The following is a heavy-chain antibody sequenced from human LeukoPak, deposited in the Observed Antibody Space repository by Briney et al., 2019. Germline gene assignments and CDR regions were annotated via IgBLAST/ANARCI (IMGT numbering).Heavy chain of an antibody. CDR2: INPNSGGT. J-gene: IGHJ6*03. Sequence: GASVKVSCKASGYTFTGYYMHWVRQAPGQGLEWMGRINPNSGGTNYAQKFQGRVTMTRDTSISTAYMELSRLRSDDTAVYYCARDRQQLVFYYYYMDVWGKGTTVTVSS. D-gene: IGHD6-13*01. CDR1: GYTFTGYY. CDR3: ARDRQQLVFYYYYMDV. V-gene: IGHV1-2*06.